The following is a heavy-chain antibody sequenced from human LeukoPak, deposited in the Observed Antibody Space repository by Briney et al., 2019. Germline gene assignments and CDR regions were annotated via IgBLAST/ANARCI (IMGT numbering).Heavy chain of an antibody. V-gene: IGHV3-30*18. Sequence: GGSLRLSCAASGFTFSVYYMFWVRQAPGKGLEWVAVISYDGSNKYYADSVKGRFTISRDNSKNTLYLQMNSLRAEDTAVYYYAKGNWFDPWGQGTLVTVSS. CDR1: GFTFSVYY. J-gene: IGHJ5*02. CDR2: ISYDGSNK. CDR3: AKGNWFDP.